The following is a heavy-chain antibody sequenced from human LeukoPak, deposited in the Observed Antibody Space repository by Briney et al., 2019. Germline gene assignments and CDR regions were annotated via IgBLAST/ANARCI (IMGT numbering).Heavy chain of an antibody. V-gene: IGHV4-59*01. D-gene: IGHD3-10*01. CDR1: GGSISSYY. CDR3: ARAPRWFGELNFDY. CDR2: IYYSGST. J-gene: IGHJ4*02. Sequence: PSETLSLTCTVSGGSISSYYWSWIRQPPGKGLEWIGYIYYSGSTNYNPSLKSRVTISVDTSKNQFSLKLSSVTAADTAVYYCARAPRWFGELNFDYWGQGTLVTVSS.